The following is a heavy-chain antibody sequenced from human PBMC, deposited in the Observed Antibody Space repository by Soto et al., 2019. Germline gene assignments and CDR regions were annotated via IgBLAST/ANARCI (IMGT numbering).Heavy chain of an antibody. J-gene: IGHJ6*02. V-gene: IGHV1-18*04. CDR3: ARDNKGELCGYDSYYGMDV. Sequence: GASVKVSCKASGYTFTSYGISWVRQAPGQGLEWMGWISAYNGNTNYAQKLQGRVTMTTDTSTSTAYMELRSLRSDDTAVYYCARDNKGELCGYDSYYGMDVWGQGTTVTVSS. CDR1: GYTFTSYG. CDR2: ISAYNGNT. D-gene: IGHD5-12*01.